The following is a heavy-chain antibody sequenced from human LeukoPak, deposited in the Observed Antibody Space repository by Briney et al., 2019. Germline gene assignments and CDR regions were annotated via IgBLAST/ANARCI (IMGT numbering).Heavy chain of an antibody. Sequence: PSETLSLXCTVSGGSISSGDYYWGWIRQPPGKGLEWIGNIYYSGITYYNPSLKSRVTISVDTSKNQFSLKLSSVSAADTAVYYCARWVATPRGYFDYWGQGALVTVSS. D-gene: IGHD5-12*01. V-gene: IGHV4-39*01. CDR3: ARWVATPRGYFDY. J-gene: IGHJ4*02. CDR1: GGSISSGDYY. CDR2: IYYSGIT.